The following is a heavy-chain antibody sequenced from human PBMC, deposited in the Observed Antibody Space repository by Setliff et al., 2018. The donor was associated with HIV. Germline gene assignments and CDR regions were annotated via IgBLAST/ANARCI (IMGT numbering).Heavy chain of an antibody. Sequence: VASVKVSCKASGYSFIDYYIHWVRQAPGQGLEWMGWINPDNGVTYYRQTFQGRVTMTRDTSIDTAYMDLSSLRSDDTALYYCARDPTLDDSNPFDIWGQGTMVTVSS. CDR2: INPDNGVT. CDR3: ARDPTLDDSNPFDI. J-gene: IGHJ3*02. D-gene: IGHD3-22*01. V-gene: IGHV1-2*02. CDR1: GYSFIDYY.